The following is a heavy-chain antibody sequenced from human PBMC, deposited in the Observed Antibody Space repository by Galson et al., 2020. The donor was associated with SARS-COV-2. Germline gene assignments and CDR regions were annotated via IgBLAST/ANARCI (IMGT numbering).Heavy chain of an antibody. CDR2: ISGSGSNT. D-gene: IGHD6-19*01. V-gene: IGHV3-23*01. J-gene: IGHJ4*02. Sequence: GESLKISCAASGLTFNNYAMSWVRQAPGKGLEWVSSISGSGSNTYYADSVKGRFTMSRDNSNNTLYLQMNSLRTEDTAIYYCAKDGGGWYTSGWYYFDYWGQGTLVTVSS. CDR3: AKDGGGWYTSGWYYFDY. CDR1: GLTFNNYA.